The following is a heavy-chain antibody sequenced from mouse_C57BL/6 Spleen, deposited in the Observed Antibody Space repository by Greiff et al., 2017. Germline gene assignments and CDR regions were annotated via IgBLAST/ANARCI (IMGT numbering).Heavy chain of an antibody. J-gene: IGHJ4*01. V-gene: IGHV7-3*01. CDR3: ERLYCDYVVGAMDY. CDR2: IRNKANGYTT. CDR1: GFTFTAYH. Sequence: EVKVVESGGGLVQPGGSLSLSCAASGFTFTAYHMSWVRQPPGKALEWLGFIRNKANGYTTEYSASVKERFTISRANSTRILYLQMNALRAEDSVTDYCERLYCDYVVGAMDYWGQGTSVTVSS. D-gene: IGHD2-4*01.